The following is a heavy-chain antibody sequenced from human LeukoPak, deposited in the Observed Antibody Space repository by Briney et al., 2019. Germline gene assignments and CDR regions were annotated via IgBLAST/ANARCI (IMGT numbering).Heavy chain of an antibody. V-gene: IGHV1-2*02. CDR2: INPNSGGT. D-gene: IGHD2-21*02. CDR1: GYTFTGYY. CDR3: ARGRVVTSMDVTHGMDV. J-gene: IGHJ6*02. Sequence: EASVKVSCKASGYTFTGYYMHWVRQAPGQGLEWMGWINPNSGGTNYAQKFQGRVTMTRDTSISTAYMELSRLRSDDTAVYYCARGRVVTSMDVTHGMDVFCQGNTGTDSS.